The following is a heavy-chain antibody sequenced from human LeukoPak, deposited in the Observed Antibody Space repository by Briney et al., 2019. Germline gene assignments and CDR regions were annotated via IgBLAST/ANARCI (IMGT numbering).Heavy chain of an antibody. V-gene: IGHV4-61*02. CDR3: ARNLLTTVTPGSI. D-gene: IGHD4-17*01. CDR2: IYTSGST. J-gene: IGHJ3*02. CDR1: GGSTSSGSYY. Sequence: SETLSLTCTVSGGSTSSGSYYWSWIRQPAGKGLEWIGRIYTSGSTNYNPSLKSRVTISVDTSKNQFSLKLSSVTAADTAVYYCARNLLTTVTPGSIWGQGTMVTVSS.